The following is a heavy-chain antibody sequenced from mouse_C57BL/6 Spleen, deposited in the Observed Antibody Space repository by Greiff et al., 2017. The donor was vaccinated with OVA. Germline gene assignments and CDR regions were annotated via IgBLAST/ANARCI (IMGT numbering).Heavy chain of an antibody. CDR3: ARWTGNWYFDV. V-gene: IGHV2-2*01. Sequence: QVQLQQSGPGLVQPSQSLSITCTVSGFSLTSYGVHWVRQSPGQGLEWLGVIWSGGSTDYNAAFISRLSISKDNSKSQVFFKMNSLQADDTAIYYCARWTGNWYFDVWGTGTTVTVSS. CDR2: IWSGGST. D-gene: IGHD4-1*01. CDR1: GFSLTSYG. J-gene: IGHJ1*03.